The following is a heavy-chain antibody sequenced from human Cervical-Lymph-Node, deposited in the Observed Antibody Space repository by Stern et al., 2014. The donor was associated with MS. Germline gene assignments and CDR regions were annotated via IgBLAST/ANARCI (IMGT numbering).Heavy chain of an antibody. CDR1: GYTFSSYG. D-gene: IGHD3-16*01. Sequence: QVQLVQSGAEVKKPGASVKVSCKASGYTFSSYGLNWVRQAPGQGPEWVGWISTYSGNTRYAQKLQGRVTMTSDTSTSTVYMELTSLRSDDTAAYYCARGGMAPYWGQGTLVTVSS. CDR2: ISTYSGNT. J-gene: IGHJ4*02. CDR3: ARGGMAPY. V-gene: IGHV1-18*01.